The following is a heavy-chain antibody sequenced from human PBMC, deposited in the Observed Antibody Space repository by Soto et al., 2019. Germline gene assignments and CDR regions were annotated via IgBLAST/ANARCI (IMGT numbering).Heavy chain of an antibody. CDR3: AKDSQAYLGDSNRYSGSHRGGMDV. CDR2: ISGSGGST. CDR1: GFTFSSYA. D-gene: IGHD6-13*01. Sequence: GGSLRLSCAASGFTFSSYAMSWVRQAPGKGLEWVSAISGSGGSTYYADSVKGRFTISRDNSKNTLYLQMNSLRAEDKAVYYCAKDSQAYLGDSNRYSGSHRGGMDVWGQGTTVTVSS. V-gene: IGHV3-23*01. J-gene: IGHJ6*02.